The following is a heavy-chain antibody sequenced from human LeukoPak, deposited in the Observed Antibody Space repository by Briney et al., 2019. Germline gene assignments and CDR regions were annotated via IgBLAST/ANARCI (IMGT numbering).Heavy chain of an antibody. Sequence: SETLSLTCTVSGGSISSYYWSWIRQPPGKGLEWIGYIYYSGSTNYNPSLKSRVTISVDTSKNQFSLKLSSVTAADTAVYYCARAEYYGSGSYYNVGYYMDVWGKGTTVTVSS. D-gene: IGHD3-10*01. J-gene: IGHJ6*03. CDR3: ARAEYYGSGSYYNVGYYMDV. V-gene: IGHV4-59*01. CDR1: GGSISSYY. CDR2: IYYSGST.